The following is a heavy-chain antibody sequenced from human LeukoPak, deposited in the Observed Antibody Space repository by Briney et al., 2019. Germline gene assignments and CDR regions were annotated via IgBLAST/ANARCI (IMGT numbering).Heavy chain of an antibody. Sequence: PSETLSLTCTVSGDSISSSSYYWGWIRQPPGKGLEWIGSIYYSGSTYYNPSLKSRVTISVDTSKNQFSLKLSSVTAADTAVYYCARALMNYDFWSGYYNEDFDYWGQGTLVTVSS. J-gene: IGHJ4*02. CDR2: IYYSGST. D-gene: IGHD3-3*01. V-gene: IGHV4-39*01. CDR3: ARALMNYDFWSGYYNEDFDY. CDR1: GDSISSSSYY.